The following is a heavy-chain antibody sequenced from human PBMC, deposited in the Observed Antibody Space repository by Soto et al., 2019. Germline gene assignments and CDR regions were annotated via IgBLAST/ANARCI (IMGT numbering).Heavy chain of an antibody. CDR2: INPNSGGT. J-gene: IGHJ4*02. CDR1: GYTXSGYY. V-gene: IGHV1-2*02. CDR3: ASGIAVAFLFDY. Sequence: SXKVSYKASGYTXSGYYRDLVRQAPGQGLEWIGWINPNSGGTNYAQKFQGRFTMTSDTYISTAYMEMSRLRSDDTAVYYCASGIAVAFLFDYWGQGTLVTVSS. D-gene: IGHD6-19*01.